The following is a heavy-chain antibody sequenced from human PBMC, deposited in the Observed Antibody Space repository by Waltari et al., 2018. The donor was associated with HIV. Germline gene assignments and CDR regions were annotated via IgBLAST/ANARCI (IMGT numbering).Heavy chain of an antibody. V-gene: IGHV3-21*01. D-gene: IGHD1-26*01. Sequence: EVHLVESGGGLVKRGGSLRLPCAAPGFSFSSYSMNWVRRAPGKGLEWVSSISSSSNFIYDADSVKGRFTISRDNAKNSLYLQMNSLRAEDTAVYYCARDGGSPPNRWFDPWGQGTLVTVSS. CDR2: ISSSSNFI. J-gene: IGHJ5*02. CDR1: GFSFSSYS. CDR3: ARDGGSPPNRWFDP.